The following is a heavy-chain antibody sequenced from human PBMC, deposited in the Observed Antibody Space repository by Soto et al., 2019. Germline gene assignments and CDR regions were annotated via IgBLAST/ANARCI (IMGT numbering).Heavy chain of an antibody. CDR1: GYSFTSYW. J-gene: IGHJ6*02. CDR3: ARLYYSSSSADYYYYGMDV. Sequence: GESLKISCKGSGYSFTSYWIGWVRQMPGKGLEWMGIIYPGDSDTRYSPSFQGQVTISADKSISTAYLQWSSLKASDTAMYYCARLYYSSSSADYYYYGMDVWGQGTTVTVSS. D-gene: IGHD6-6*01. V-gene: IGHV5-51*01. CDR2: IYPGDSDT.